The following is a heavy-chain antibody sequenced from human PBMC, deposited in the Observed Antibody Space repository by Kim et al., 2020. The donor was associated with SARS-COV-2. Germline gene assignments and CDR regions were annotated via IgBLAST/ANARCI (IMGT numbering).Heavy chain of an antibody. CDR2: INAGGGGA. Sequence: GGSLRLSCVVSGFTFSSYAMTWVRQAPGKGLEWVSSINAGGGGAYYADSVKGRFAISRDNSKNTVYLQMNSLRAEDTAIYYCAKDLEDVKWHFDLWGRGILVTVSS. V-gene: IGHV3-23*01. CDR1: GFTFSSYA. J-gene: IGHJ2*01. D-gene: IGHD1-1*01. CDR3: AKDLEDVKWHFDL.